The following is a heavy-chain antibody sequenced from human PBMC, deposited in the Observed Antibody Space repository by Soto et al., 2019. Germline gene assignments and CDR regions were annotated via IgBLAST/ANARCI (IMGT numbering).Heavy chain of an antibody. CDR2: IYYSGST. Sequence: SETLSLTCTVSGGSISSYYWSWIRQPPGKGLEWIGYIYYSGSTNYNPSLKSRVTISVDTSKNQFSLKLSSVTAADTAVYYCARVAGDFWSGYKDYYMDVWGKGTTVTVSS. V-gene: IGHV4-59*01. CDR1: GGSISSYY. D-gene: IGHD3-3*01. J-gene: IGHJ6*03. CDR3: ARVAGDFWSGYKDYYMDV.